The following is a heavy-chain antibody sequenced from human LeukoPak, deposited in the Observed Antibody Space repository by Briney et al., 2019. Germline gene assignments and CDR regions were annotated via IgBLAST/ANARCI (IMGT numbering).Heavy chain of an antibody. D-gene: IGHD3-10*01. Sequence: GGSLRLSCAASGFTFSSYAMTWVRQAPGKGLEWVSVIYSGGSTYYADSVKGRFTISRDNSKNTLYLQMNSLRAEDTAVYYCARSPDYYGSGSPHVDYYYGMDVWGRGTTVTVSS. CDR1: GFTFSSYA. CDR3: ARSPDYYGSGSPHVDYYYGMDV. V-gene: IGHV3-53*01. CDR2: IYSGGST. J-gene: IGHJ6*02.